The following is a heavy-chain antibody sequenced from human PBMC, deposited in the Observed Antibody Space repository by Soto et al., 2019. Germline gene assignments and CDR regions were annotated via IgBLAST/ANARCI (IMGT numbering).Heavy chain of an antibody. Sequence: SVKVSCKASGFTFTSSAVQWVRQARGQRLEWIGWIVVGSGNTNYAQKFQERVTITRDMSTSTAYMELSSLRSEDTAVYYCAAPLYSSGWLDYWGQGTLVTVSS. CDR2: IVVGSGNT. CDR1: GFTFTSSA. V-gene: IGHV1-58*01. CDR3: AAPLYSSGWLDY. D-gene: IGHD6-19*01. J-gene: IGHJ4*02.